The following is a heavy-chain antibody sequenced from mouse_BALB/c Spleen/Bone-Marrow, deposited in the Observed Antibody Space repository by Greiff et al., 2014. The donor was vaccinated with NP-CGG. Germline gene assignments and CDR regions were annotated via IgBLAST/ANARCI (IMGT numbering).Heavy chain of an antibody. D-gene: IGHD6-1*01. V-gene: IGHV2-9*02. J-gene: IGHJ4*01. CDR1: GLSLTSYG. CDR2: IWAGGST. Sequence: VQLQQSGPGLEAPSQSLSITCTVSGLSLTSYGVHWVRQPTGKSLEWLGVIWAGGSTHYNSALMSRLSISKDNSKSQVFLKMTSLQTGGPALHYCARPTPRCFAMKCWGQGTSFPGSS. CDR3: ARPTPRCFAMKC.